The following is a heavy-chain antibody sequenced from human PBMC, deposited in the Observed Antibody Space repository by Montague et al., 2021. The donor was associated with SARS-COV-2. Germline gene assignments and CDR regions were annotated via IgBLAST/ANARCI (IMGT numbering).Heavy chain of an antibody. J-gene: IGHJ1*01. D-gene: IGHD4/OR15-4a*01. V-gene: IGHV3-15*01. Sequence: SLRLSCAGSGFTFNNVWMSWVRQAPGKGLEWVGRIPPKTNGETTDYSAPVRVRFTISRDDYTNTLHLQMKGLEADDTAVYYCTDYAAETSWHWGQGTLVTVSS. CDR2: IPPKTNGETT. CDR1: GFTFNNVW. CDR3: TDYAAETSWH.